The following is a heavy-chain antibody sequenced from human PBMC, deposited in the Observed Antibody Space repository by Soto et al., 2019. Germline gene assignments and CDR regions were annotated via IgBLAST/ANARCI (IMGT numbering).Heavy chain of an antibody. V-gene: IGHV1-69*13. CDR3: AGLNIAAGGPFDY. D-gene: IGHD6-13*01. J-gene: IGHJ4*02. CDR1: GGTFSSYA. CDR2: IIPIFGTA. Sequence: SVKVSCKASGGTFSSYAISWVRQAPGQGLEWMGGIIPIFGTANYAQKFQGRVTITADESTSTAYMELSSLRSEDTAVYYCAGLNIAAGGPFDYWGQGTLVTVSS.